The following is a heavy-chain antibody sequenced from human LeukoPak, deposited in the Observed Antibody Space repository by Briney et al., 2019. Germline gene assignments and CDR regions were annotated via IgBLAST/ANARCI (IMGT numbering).Heavy chain of an antibody. V-gene: IGHV3-21*01. D-gene: IGHD2-2*01. CDR3: ARSPAQIVVVPAAIRGIAYIDY. J-gene: IGHJ4*02. CDR1: GFTFSSYS. CDR2: ISSSSSYI. Sequence: GGSLRLSCAASGFTFSSYSMNWVRQAPGKGLEWVSSISSSSSYIYYADSVKGRFTISRDNAKNSLYLQMNSLRAEDTAVYYCARSPAQIVVVPAAIRGIAYIDYWGQGTLVTVSS.